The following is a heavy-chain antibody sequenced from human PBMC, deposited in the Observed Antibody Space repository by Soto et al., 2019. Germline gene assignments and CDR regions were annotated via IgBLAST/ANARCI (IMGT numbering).Heavy chain of an antibody. J-gene: IGHJ3*02. Sequence: GGSLRLSCAASGFTFSSYGMHWVRQAPGKGLEWVAVISYDGSNKYYADSVKGRFTISRDNSKNTLYLQMNSLRAEDTAVYYCAKGPNYYDSSGYFYDAFDIWGQGTMVTVSS. CDR1: GFTFSSYG. V-gene: IGHV3-30*18. CDR3: AKGPNYYDSSGYFYDAFDI. CDR2: ISYDGSNK. D-gene: IGHD3-22*01.